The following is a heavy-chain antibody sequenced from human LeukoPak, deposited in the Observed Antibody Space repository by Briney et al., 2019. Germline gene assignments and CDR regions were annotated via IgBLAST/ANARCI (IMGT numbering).Heavy chain of an antibody. Sequence: PSETLSLTCTVSGGSISSGGYYWSWIRQHPGKGLELIGYIYYSGSTYYNPSLKSRVTRSVDTSKNQFSLKLSSVTAADTAVYYCARAYYYDSSGNTVDTFDIWGQGTMVTVSS. CDR2: IYYSGST. J-gene: IGHJ3*02. D-gene: IGHD3-22*01. V-gene: IGHV4-31*03. CDR1: GGSISSGGYY. CDR3: ARAYYYDSSGNTVDTFDI.